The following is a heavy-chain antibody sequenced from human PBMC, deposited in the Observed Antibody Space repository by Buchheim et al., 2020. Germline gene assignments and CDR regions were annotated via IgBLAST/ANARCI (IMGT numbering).Heavy chain of an antibody. Sequence: VQLLESGGGLVQPGRSLRLSCAASGFTFSSYGMHWVRQAPGKGLEWVAVISYDGSNKYYADSVKGRFTISRDNSKNTLYLQMNSLRAEDTAVYYCAKDLDSSGWYGVDYWGQGTL. V-gene: IGHV3-30*18. CDR1: GFTFSSYG. CDR3: AKDLDSSGWYGVDY. D-gene: IGHD6-19*01. J-gene: IGHJ4*02. CDR2: ISYDGSNK.